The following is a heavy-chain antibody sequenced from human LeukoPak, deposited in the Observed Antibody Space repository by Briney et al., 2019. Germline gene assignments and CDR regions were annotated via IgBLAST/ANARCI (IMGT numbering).Heavy chain of an antibody. CDR3: ARGPNYRNFGSSYYYYMDV. CDR1: GYMFTNYD. D-gene: IGHD4-11*01. Sequence: ASVKVSCKASGYMFTNYDINWVRQATGQGLEWMGWMNPQSGNTSYAQKFRGRVTITRDTSITTAYMELNSLRSEDTAVYYCARGPNYRNFGSSYYYYMDVWGKGTTVTVSS. V-gene: IGHV1-8*03. J-gene: IGHJ6*03. CDR2: MNPQSGNT.